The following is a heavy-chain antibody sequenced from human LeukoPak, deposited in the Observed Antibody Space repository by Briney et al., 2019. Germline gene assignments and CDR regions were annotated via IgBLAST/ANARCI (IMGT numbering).Heavy chain of an antibody. J-gene: IGHJ4*02. Sequence: PGGSLRLSCAASGFTVSSSYMSWVRQAPGKGLEWVSVIYSDGRTYYADSVKGRFTISRDNAKNSLYLQMNSPRAEDTAVYYCARDQGYYDSSGSDYWGQGTLVTVSS. V-gene: IGHV3-53*01. D-gene: IGHD3-22*01. CDR1: GFTVSSSY. CDR2: IYSDGRT. CDR3: ARDQGYYDSSGSDY.